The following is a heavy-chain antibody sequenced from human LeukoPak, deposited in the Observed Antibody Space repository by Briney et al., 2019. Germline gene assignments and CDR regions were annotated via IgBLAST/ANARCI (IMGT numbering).Heavy chain of an antibody. Sequence: SETLSLTCTVSGGSISSSSYYWGWIRQPPGKGLEWIGSIYYSGSTYYNPSLKSRVTISVDTSKNHFSLTLNAVTAADTAVYCASYSGTYSAFEIWGQETPVTVSS. CDR1: GGSISSSSYY. V-gene: IGHV4-39*07. J-gene: IGHJ3*02. D-gene: IGHD1-26*01. CDR3: SYSGTYSAFEI. CDR2: IYYSGST.